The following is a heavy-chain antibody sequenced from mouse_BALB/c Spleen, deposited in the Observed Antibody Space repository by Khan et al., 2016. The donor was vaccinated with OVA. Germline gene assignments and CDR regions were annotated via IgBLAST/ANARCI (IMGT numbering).Heavy chain of an antibody. D-gene: IGHD1-1*01. V-gene: IGHV5-6-4*01. J-gene: IGHJ2*03. CDR3: PRHRGYYGHNPYFDY. CDR2: ISSGGTYT. CDR1: GFSFSSYS. Sequence: EVELVESGGGLVRPGGSLKLSCAASGFSFSSYSMSWVRQTPAKRLEWVATISSGGTYTYYPDSVKGRFTISRDNAKNTLYLQMSSLKSEDTAMYYCPRHRGYYGHNPYFDYGGQGTSLTVSS.